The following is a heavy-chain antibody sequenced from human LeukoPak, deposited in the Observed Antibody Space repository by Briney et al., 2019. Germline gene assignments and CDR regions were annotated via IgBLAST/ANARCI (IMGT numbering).Heavy chain of an antibody. CDR3: ARDSSPGYYDYVWGTYPRY. CDR2: IKQDGSEK. Sequence: AGSLRLSCATSGFTFSNYWMSWVRQAPGKGLEWVTSIKQDGSEKYYVDSVKGRFTISRDNAKNSLYLQMNSLRAEDTAVYYCARDSSPGYYDYVWGTYPRYWGQGTLVTVSS. J-gene: IGHJ4*02. CDR1: GFTFSNYW. D-gene: IGHD3-16*02. V-gene: IGHV3-7*05.